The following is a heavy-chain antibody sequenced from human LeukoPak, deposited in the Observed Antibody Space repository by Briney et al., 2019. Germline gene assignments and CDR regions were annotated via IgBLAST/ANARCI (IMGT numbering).Heavy chain of an antibody. V-gene: IGHV1-18*01. Sequence: ASVKVSCKASGYTFTSYGISWVRQAPGQGLEWMGWISAYNGNTNYAQKLQGRVTMTRDTSISTAYMELSRLRSDDTAVYYCAREGEEGYSSSWREFDYWGQGTLVTVSS. CDR3: AREGEEGYSSSWREFDY. J-gene: IGHJ4*02. CDR2: ISAYNGNT. D-gene: IGHD6-13*01. CDR1: GYTFTSYG.